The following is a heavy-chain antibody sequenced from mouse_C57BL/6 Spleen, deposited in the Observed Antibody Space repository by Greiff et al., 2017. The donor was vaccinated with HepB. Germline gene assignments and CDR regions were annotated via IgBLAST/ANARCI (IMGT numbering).Heavy chain of an antibody. J-gene: IGHJ2*01. CDR1: GYSFTGYY. CDR3: ARSPFYYDYDERAYYFDY. V-gene: IGHV1-42*01. D-gene: IGHD2-4*01. Sequence: EVKLQESGPELVKPGASVKISCKASGYSFTGYYMNWVKQSPEKSLEWIGEINPSTGGTTYNQKFKAKATLTVDKSSSTAYMQLKSLTSEDSAVYYCARSPFYYDYDERAYYFDYWGQGTTLTVSS. CDR2: INPSTGGT.